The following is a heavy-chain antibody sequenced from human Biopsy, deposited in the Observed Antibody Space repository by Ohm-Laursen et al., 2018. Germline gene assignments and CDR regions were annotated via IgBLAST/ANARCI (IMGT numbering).Heavy chain of an antibody. Sequence: SETLSLTWTVSGDSISSYYWSWIRQPPGKGLERIGYVYYTGSTDYNPSLQSRVTISVDTSKNHFSLRLRSVTPADTAIYYCARDRGYYSDRTVPGYFDPWGRGTLVTVSS. CDR3: ARDRGYYSDRTVPGYFDP. V-gene: IGHV4-59*01. J-gene: IGHJ2*01. D-gene: IGHD3-22*01. CDR2: VYYTGST. CDR1: GDSISSYY.